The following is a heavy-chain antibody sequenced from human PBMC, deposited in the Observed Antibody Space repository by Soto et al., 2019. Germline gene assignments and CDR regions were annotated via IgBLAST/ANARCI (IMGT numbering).Heavy chain of an antibody. CDR1: GDSINNTYW. V-gene: IGHV4-4*02. Sequence: SETLSLTCFVSGDSINNTYWWSWVRQAPGKGLEWIGEIFHTGGKSYMPSLRGRITLSVDTSKNQFSLKLRSVTAADTAVYYCARQVTDCSGGSCHAYFDYWGQGSLVTVSS. D-gene: IGHD2-15*01. CDR3: ARQVTDCSGGSCHAYFDY. J-gene: IGHJ4*02. CDR2: IFHTGGK.